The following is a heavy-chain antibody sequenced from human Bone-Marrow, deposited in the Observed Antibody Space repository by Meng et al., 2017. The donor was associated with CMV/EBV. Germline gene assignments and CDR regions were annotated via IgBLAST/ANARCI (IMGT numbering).Heavy chain of an antibody. Sequence: SLKISCEASGFTYDVYGMHWVRQVPGKGLEWVSGINWSGSRIGYADSVKGRFTISRDNAKNSLYLQMNSLRAEDTAVYYCAKLGVRGGVYWGQGTLVTVSS. CDR1: GFTYDVYG. J-gene: IGHJ4*02. CDR3: AKLGVRGGVY. CDR2: INWSGSRI. D-gene: IGHD3-10*01. V-gene: IGHV3-9*01.